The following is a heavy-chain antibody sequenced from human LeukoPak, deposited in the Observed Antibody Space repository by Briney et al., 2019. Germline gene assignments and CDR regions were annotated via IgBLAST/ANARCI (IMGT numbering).Heavy chain of an antibody. J-gene: IGHJ5*02. CDR2: INHSGST. CDR1: GGSFSGYY. V-gene: IGHV4-34*01. CDR3: ARLGPITMVRGVIRWFDP. D-gene: IGHD3-10*01. Sequence: SETLSLTCAVYGGSFSGYYWSWIRQPPGKGLEWIGEINHSGSTNYNPSLKSRVTISVDTSKNRFSLKLSSVTAADTAVYYCARLGPITMVRGVIRWFDPWGQGTLVTVSS.